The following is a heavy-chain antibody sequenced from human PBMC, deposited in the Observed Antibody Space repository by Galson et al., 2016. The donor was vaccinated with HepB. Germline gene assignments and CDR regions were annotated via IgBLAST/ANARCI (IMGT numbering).Heavy chain of an antibody. CDR2: IYYNGIT. CDR1: GGSVNNWNYY. V-gene: IGHV4-39*01. D-gene: IGHD1-26*01. J-gene: IGHJ4*02. Sequence: LSLTCTVSGGSVNNWNYYWGWIRQPPGKGLEWIGSIYYNGITYYNPSLKSRVTISVDTSKNHLPLKMTSVTAADTPVYYCAGQGRSHFDWWGQGTLVSVSS. CDR3: AGQGRSHFDW.